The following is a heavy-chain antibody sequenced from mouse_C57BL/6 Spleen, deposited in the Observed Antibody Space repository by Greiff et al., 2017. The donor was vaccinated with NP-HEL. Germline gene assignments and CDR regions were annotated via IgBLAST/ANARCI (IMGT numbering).Heavy chain of an antibody. D-gene: IGHD3-1*01. Sequence: QVQLQQPGAELVKPGASVKLSCKASGYTFTSYWMHWVKQRPGQGLEWIGMIHPNSGSTNYNEKFKSKATLTVDKSSSTAYMQLSSLTSEDSAVYYCARWNRDQRYFDYWGQGTTLTVSS. CDR1: GYTFTSYW. CDR2: IHPNSGST. V-gene: IGHV1-64*01. CDR3: ARWNRDQRYFDY. J-gene: IGHJ2*01.